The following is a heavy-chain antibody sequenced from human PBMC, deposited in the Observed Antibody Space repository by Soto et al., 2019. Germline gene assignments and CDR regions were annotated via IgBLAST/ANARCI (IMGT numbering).Heavy chain of an antibody. CDR3: VRKIVGTTTSGAYWYFDV. J-gene: IGHJ2*01. V-gene: IGHV3-23*01. CDR2: VSVGGDAT. D-gene: IGHD1-26*01. Sequence: EVQLLESGGGLLQPGGSLRLSCAASGFTFSSFAMNWVRQAPGKGLEGVSGVSVGGDATFYADSGKGRFTISRVQSKNTLYLQMNSLRAEDTAVYYCVRKIVGTTTSGAYWYFDVWGRGTLVTVSS. CDR1: GFTFSSFA.